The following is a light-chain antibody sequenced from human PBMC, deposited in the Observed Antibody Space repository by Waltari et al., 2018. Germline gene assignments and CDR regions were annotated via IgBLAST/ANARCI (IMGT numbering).Light chain of an antibody. V-gene: IGKV3-15*01. CDR3: QQYSSWPIT. J-gene: IGKJ5*01. CDR2: GIS. Sequence: EMVMTQSPVTLSVSPGERATLSCRASQSGNSNYLAWYQQKPGQAPRLLIYGISTRATGIPDRFSGSGSGTEFTLTISTLQSEDFALYYCQQYSSWPITFGQGTRLEIK. CDR1: QSGNSN.